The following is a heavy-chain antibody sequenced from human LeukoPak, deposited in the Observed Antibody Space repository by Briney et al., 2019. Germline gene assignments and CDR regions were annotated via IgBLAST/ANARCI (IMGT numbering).Heavy chain of an antibody. CDR2: INHSGST. D-gene: IGHD2-2*01. Sequence: PSETLSLTCAVYGGSFSGYYWSWIRQPPGKGLEWIGEINHSGSTNYNPSLKSRVTISVDTSKNQFSLKLSSVTAADTAVYYCARGPQYCSSTSCEADYWGQGTLVTVSS. CDR3: ARGPQYCSSTSCEADY. J-gene: IGHJ4*02. V-gene: IGHV4-34*01. CDR1: GGSFSGYY.